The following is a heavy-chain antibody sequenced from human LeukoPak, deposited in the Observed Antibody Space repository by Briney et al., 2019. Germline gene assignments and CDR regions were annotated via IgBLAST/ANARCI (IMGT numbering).Heavy chain of an antibody. J-gene: IGHJ6*04. CDR2: INSDGSST. V-gene: IGHV3-74*01. Sequence: GGSLRLSCAASGFTFTSYWMHWVRQAPGKGLVWVSRINSDGSSTSYADSVKGRFTISRDNAKNTLYLQMNSLRAEDTAVYYCARGEPYYYYYGMDVLGKGTTVTVSS. D-gene: IGHD1-14*01. CDR1: GFTFTSYW. CDR3: ARGEPYYYYYGMDV.